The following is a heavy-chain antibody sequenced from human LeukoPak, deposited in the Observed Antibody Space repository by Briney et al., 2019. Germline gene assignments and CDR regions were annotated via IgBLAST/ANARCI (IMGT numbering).Heavy chain of an antibody. CDR1: GLIFDNYA. V-gene: IGHV3-21*01. CDR3: ATATEPLDYGDYTHFNY. D-gene: IGHD4-17*01. J-gene: IGHJ4*02. Sequence: PGGSLRLACVTSGLIFDNYAMNWVRQAPGKGLEWVAFIGGSRTDNIYYSDSIKGRFTISRDNAKTSLYLQMNSLRVEDTAVYYCATATEPLDYGDYTHFNYWGQGTLVTVSS. CDR2: IGGSRTDNI.